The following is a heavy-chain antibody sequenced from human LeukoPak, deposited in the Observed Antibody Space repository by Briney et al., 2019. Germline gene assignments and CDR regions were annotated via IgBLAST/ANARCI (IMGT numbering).Heavy chain of an antibody. V-gene: IGHV3-23*01. CDR3: AKRHGDYFDY. CDR1: GFPFSSYA. Sequence: GGSLRLSCAASGFPFSSYAMSWVRQPPGKGLECVSTISDSFRITEDADSVKGRFTISRDNSKNTLYLQMNTLRAEDTAVYYCAKRHGDYFDYWGQGTLVTVSS. CDR2: ISDSFRIT. D-gene: IGHD4-17*01. J-gene: IGHJ4*02.